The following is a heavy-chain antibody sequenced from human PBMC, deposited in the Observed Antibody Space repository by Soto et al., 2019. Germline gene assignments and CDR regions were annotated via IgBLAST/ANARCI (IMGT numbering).Heavy chain of an antibody. CDR3: TRRILYCSSTSCPTFDI. J-gene: IGHJ3*02. CDR1: GFTFSGSA. D-gene: IGHD2-2*01. V-gene: IGHV3-73*01. CDR2: IRSKANSYAT. Sequence: GGSLRLSCAASGFTFSGSAMHWVRQASGKGLEWVGRIRSKANSYATAYAASVKGRFTISRDDSKNTAYLQMNSLKTEDTAVYYCTRRILYCSSTSCPTFDIWGQGTMVTVSS.